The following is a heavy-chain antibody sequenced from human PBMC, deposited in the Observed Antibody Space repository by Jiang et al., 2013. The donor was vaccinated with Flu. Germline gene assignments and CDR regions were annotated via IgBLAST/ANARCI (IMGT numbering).Heavy chain of an antibody. CDR3: ARGVGGYSHGYILY. V-gene: IGHV1-69*01. J-gene: IGHJ4*02. CDR2: IIPIFGTS. CDR1: GGTLTSYA. D-gene: IGHD5-18*01. Sequence: PGSSVKVSCKASGGTLTSYAISWVRQAPGQGLEWMGGIIPIFGTSDFAQKFQGRLTITADESTSTAYMELSGLRSDDTAVYYCARGVGGYSHGYILYWGQGTLVTVS.